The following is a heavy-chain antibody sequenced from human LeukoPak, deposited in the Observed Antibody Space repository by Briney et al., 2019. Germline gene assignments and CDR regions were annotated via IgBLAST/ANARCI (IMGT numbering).Heavy chain of an antibody. J-gene: IGHJ4*02. CDR1: GFTFSSYW. Sequence: GGTLRLSCAASGFTFSSYWMSWVRQAPGKGLEWVANIEQDGSEKNYLDSVKGRFTISRDNAKNSLYLQMNSLRAEDTAVYYCARDKEKGGSGSKFDYWGQGTLVTVSS. CDR3: ARDKEKGGSGSKFDY. D-gene: IGHD3-10*01. V-gene: IGHV3-7*01. CDR2: IEQDGSEK.